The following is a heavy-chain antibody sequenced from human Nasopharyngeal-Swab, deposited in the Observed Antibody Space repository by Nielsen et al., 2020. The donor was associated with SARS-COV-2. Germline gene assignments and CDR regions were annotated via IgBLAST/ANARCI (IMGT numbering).Heavy chain of an antibody. D-gene: IGHD5-18*01. CDR1: GFSFSSYW. CDR3: ARQQLWLHYFDY. Sequence: GESLKISCAASGFSFSSYWMNWVRQAPGKGLEWVANIKQDGSEKYYVDSVEGRFTISRDNAKNSLYLQMNSLRAEDTAVYYCARQQLWLHYFDYWGQGTLVTVSS. V-gene: IGHV3-7*01. CDR2: IKQDGSEK. J-gene: IGHJ4*02.